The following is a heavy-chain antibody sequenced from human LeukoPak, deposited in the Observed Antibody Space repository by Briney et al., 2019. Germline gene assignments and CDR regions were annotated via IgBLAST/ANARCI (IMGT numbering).Heavy chain of an antibody. V-gene: IGHV1-8*01. J-gene: IGHJ5*02. CDR2: MNPNSGNT. CDR3: AREVSGGYDSFGWFDP. D-gene: IGHD5-12*01. Sequence: ASVKVSCKASGYTFTSYDINWVRQATGQGLEWMGWMNPNSGNTGYAQKFQGRVTMTRDTSISTAYMELSSLRSEDTAVYYCAREVSGGYDSFGWFDPWGQGTLVTVSS. CDR1: GYTFTSYD.